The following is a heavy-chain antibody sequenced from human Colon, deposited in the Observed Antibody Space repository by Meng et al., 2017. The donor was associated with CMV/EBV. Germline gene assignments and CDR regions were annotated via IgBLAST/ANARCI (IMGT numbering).Heavy chain of an antibody. CDR3: ARVDSVSSGYYGPDF. CDR1: GYTFTDHY. V-gene: IGHV1-2*02. CDR2: INPNTGGT. D-gene: IGHD3-22*01. J-gene: IGHJ3*01. Sequence: ASVKVSCKASGYTFTDHYMQWVRQAPGQGLEWMGWINPNTGGTTYEPNFHGRVTLTRDTSISTVYMEVTRLTSDDTAMYFCARVDSVSSGYYGPDFWGQGTMVTVSS.